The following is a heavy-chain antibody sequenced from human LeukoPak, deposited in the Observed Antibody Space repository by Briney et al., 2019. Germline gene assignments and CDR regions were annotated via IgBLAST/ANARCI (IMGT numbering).Heavy chain of an antibody. J-gene: IGHJ4*02. CDR2: IKDDGSHT. Sequence: PGGSLRLSCAASGFTFSSHWMHWVRQAPGKGLVWVSRIKDDGSHTNYADSVKGRSTISRDNAKNTLSLQINSLRAEDTAVYYCARGSGIITGIDEWGQGTLVTVSS. CDR3: ARGSGIITGIDE. D-gene: IGHD6-25*01. CDR1: GFTFSSHW. V-gene: IGHV3-74*01.